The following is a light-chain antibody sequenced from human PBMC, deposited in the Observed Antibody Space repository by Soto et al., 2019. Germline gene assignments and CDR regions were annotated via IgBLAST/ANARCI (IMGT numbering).Light chain of an antibody. V-gene: IGLV2-14*01. Sequence: LTQPASVSGSPGQSIAISCTGTSSDVGGYDYVSWYQQQPDKAPKLMIYEVTKRPSGVSNRFSGSKSGNTASLTISGLQAEDEADYYCSSHTSGSTRVFGTGTKLTVL. CDR2: EVT. CDR3: SSHTSGSTRV. CDR1: SSDVGGYDY. J-gene: IGLJ1*01.